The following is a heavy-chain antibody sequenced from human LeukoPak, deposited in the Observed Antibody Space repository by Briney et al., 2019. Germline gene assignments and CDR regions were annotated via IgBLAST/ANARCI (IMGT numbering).Heavy chain of an antibody. D-gene: IGHD1-26*01. V-gene: IGHV3-7*03. CDR2: IKQDGSEK. CDR1: GFTFSSYW. J-gene: IGHJ1*01. Sequence: GGSLRLSCAASGFTFSSYWMSWVRQAPGKGLEWVANIKQDGSEKYYVDSVEGRFTISRDNAKNSLYLQMNSLRAEDTAVYYCARDRGNSGSYKIVKYFQHWGQGTLVTVSS. CDR3: ARDRGNSGSYKIVKYFQH.